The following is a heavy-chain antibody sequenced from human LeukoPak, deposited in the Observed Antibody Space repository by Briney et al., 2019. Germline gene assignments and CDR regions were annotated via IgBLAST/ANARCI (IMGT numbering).Heavy chain of an antibody. CDR1: GYTLTELS. V-gene: IGHV1-24*01. Sequence: ASVKVSCKVSGYTLTELSMHWVRQAPGKGLEWMGGFKPEDGETIYAQKFQGRVTMTEDRSTDTVYMELSSLRSEDTAVYYCAIVCSGHALDYWGQGTLVTGSP. J-gene: IGHJ4*02. D-gene: IGHD5-12*01. CDR3: AIVCSGHALDY. CDR2: FKPEDGET.